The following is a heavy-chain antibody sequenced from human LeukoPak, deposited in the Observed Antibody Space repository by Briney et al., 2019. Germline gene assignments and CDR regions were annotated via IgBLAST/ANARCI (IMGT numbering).Heavy chain of an antibody. CDR3: ASHYMYYDYVWGSYRPPL. J-gene: IGHJ4*02. D-gene: IGHD3-16*02. Sequence: PSETLSLTCAVYGGSFSGYYWSWIRQPPGKGLEWIGEINHSGSTNYNPSLKSRVTISVDTSKNQFSLKLSSVTAADTAVYYCASHYMYYDYVWGSYRPPLWGQGTLVTVSS. CDR1: GGSFSGYY. V-gene: IGHV4-34*01. CDR2: INHSGST.